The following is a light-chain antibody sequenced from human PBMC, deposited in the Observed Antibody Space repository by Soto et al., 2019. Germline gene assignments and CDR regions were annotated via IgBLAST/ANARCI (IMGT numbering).Light chain of an antibody. CDR1: QSVSTRY. J-gene: IGKJ2*01. Sequence: ESMLTQSPGTLSLSPGERATLSCRASQSVSTRYLAWYQQKPGQAPRLLIYGASIRATGIPDRFSGSGSGTDFNLTISRLEPKDFAVYYCHQFGSSPPAFTFGQGTKLEI. CDR2: GAS. V-gene: IGKV3-20*01. CDR3: HQFGSSPPAFT.